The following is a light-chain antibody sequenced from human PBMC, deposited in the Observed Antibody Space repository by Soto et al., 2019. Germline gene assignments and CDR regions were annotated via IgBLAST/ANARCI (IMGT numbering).Light chain of an antibody. J-gene: IGKJ1*01. V-gene: IGKV1-39*01. CDR3: QQSYSTVWT. CDR2: AAS. Sequence: DLQMTQSPSSLSASVGDRVTITCRASQTISTYLNWYQQKPGKAPKLLIYAASHLQSGVPSRFSGSGSVTDFTLTINSLQPEDFATYFCQQSYSTVWTFGQGTRVEVK. CDR1: QTISTY.